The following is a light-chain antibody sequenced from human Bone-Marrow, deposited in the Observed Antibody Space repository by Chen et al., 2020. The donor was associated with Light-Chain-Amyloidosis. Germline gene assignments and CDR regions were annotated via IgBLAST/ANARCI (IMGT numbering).Light chain of an antibody. CDR3: KARESGNYVV. CDR1: SLRSFF. CDR2: GEN. Sequence: SSELTQDPSVSVALRQTGRITCQGESLRSFFATWYQQKSGEAPVLVLFGENNRASGIPDRFSGSRSGSTASLTSTGAQAKDEAVYYCKARESGNYVVFGGGTKVTV. V-gene: IGLV3-19*01. J-gene: IGLJ2*01.